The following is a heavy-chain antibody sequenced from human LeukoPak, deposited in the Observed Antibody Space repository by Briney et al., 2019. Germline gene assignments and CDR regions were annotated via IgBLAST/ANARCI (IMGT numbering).Heavy chain of an antibody. CDR3: ARHLTISGSYPFDS. CDR2: IYYSGST. D-gene: IGHD3-10*01. Sequence: PSETLSLTCTVSGGSISSSSYYWGWIRQPPGKGLEWIGSIYYSGSTYYNPSLKSRVTVSVDTSKNQFSLRLSSVTAADTAVYYCARHLTISGSYPFDSWGQGTLVTVSS. J-gene: IGHJ4*02. V-gene: IGHV4-39*01. CDR1: GGSISSSSYY.